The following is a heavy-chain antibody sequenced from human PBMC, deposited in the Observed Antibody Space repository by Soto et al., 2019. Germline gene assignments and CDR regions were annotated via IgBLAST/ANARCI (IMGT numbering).Heavy chain of an antibody. Sequence: QVQLVESGGGVAQPGRSLRLSSVASGFIFGSYGMHWVRQAPGEGLEWVAVISYDGTNKYYADSVKGRFTISRDNSKNTLWLQMNSLRAEDTAVYYCAQVPRYTVTPPDDYWGQGTLVTVSS. CDR2: ISYDGTNK. V-gene: IGHV3-30*18. CDR3: AQVPRYTVTPPDDY. CDR1: GFIFGSYG. D-gene: IGHD4-17*01. J-gene: IGHJ4*02.